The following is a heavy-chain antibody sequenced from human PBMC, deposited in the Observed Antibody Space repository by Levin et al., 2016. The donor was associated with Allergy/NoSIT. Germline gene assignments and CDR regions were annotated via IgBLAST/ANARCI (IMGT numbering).Heavy chain of an antibody. CDR2: IYYSGST. CDR1: GGSISSSSYY. J-gene: IGHJ4*02. CDR3: ARALRSGSQYGEGYFDY. Sequence: SETLSLTCTVSGGSISSSSYYWGWIRQPPGKGLEWIGSIYYSGSTYYNPSLKSRVTISVDTSKNQFSLKLSSVTAADTAVYYCARALRSGSQYGEGYFDYWGQGTLVTVSS. D-gene: IGHD3-10*01. V-gene: IGHV4-39*01.